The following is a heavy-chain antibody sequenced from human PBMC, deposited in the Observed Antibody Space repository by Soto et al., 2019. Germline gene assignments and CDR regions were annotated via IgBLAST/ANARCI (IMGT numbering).Heavy chain of an antibody. CDR2: IIPIFGTA. Sequence: SVKVSCKASGGTFSSYAISWVRQAPGQGLEWMGGIIPIFGTANYAQKFQGRVTITADKSTSTAYMELSSLRSEDTDVYYCATRPRADAFDIWGQGTMVTVSS. CDR1: GGTFSSYA. V-gene: IGHV1-69*06. J-gene: IGHJ3*02. D-gene: IGHD1-1*01. CDR3: ATRPRADAFDI.